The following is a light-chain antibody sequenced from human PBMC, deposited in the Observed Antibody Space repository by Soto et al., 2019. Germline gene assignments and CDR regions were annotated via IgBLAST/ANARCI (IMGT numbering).Light chain of an antibody. CDR3: QQYAVSPWT. CDR2: GAS. Sequence: EIVLTQSPGTLSLSPGERATLSCRASQSVSSNYLAWYQQNPGQAHRLLIYGASNRATGIPDRFSGSESGTDFTLTISRLEPEDFAVYFCQQYAVSPWTFGQGTKVEIK. CDR1: QSVSSNY. J-gene: IGKJ1*01. V-gene: IGKV3-20*01.